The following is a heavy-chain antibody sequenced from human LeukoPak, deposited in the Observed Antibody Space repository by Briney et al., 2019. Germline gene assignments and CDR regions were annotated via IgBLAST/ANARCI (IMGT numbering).Heavy chain of an antibody. CDR2: INSKSDDI. D-gene: IGHD3-16*01. J-gene: IGHJ5*02. CDR1: GFTFSTYS. V-gene: IGHV3-48*01. CDR3: ARAEETTWGIDP. Sequence: GGSLRLSCAASGFTFSTYSVNWVRQAPGKGLEWLSYINSKSDDIYHADSVKGRFTVSRDNAKNSLYLQMNNLRAEDTAVYYCARAEETTWGIDPWGQGTLVTVSS.